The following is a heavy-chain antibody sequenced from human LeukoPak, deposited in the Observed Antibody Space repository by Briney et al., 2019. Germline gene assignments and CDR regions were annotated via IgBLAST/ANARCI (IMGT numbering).Heavy chain of an antibody. V-gene: IGHV3-30*02. CDR3: AKVGDILTGYYMDPHIPEIDY. CDR1: GFTFSSYG. J-gene: IGHJ4*02. D-gene: IGHD3-9*01. Sequence: PGGSLRLSCAASGFTFSSYGMHRVRQAPGEGLEGVAFIRYDGSNKYYADSVKGRFTISRDNSKNPLYLQMNSLRAEDTAVYYCAKVGDILTGYYMDPHIPEIDYWGQGTLVTVSS. CDR2: IRYDGSNK.